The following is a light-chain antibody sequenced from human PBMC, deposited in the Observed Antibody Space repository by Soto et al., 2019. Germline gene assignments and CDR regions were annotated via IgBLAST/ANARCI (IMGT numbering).Light chain of an antibody. J-gene: IGLJ1*01. CDR2: EVS. V-gene: IGLV2-14*03. Sequence: QSVLAQPASVSGSPGQSITISWSGTSSDIGAYDLFSWYQQHPGRAPKLIIYEVSHRFSGLSSRVSGSKSGNTASLTISGLQAEDEGDYYCTSFAPGRIYVFGSGTKVPVL. CDR1: SSDIGAYDL. CDR3: TSFAPGRIYV.